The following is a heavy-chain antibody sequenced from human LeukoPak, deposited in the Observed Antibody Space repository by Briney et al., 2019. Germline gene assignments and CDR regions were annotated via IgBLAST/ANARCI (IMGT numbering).Heavy chain of an antibody. CDR3: AKDPPIVVVPAADYFDY. CDR2: ISGSGGST. Sequence: GGSLRLSCAASGFTFSSYAMSWVRQAPGKGLERVSAISGSGGSTYYADSVKGRFTISRDNSKNTLYLQMNSLRAEDTAVYYCAKDPPIVVVPAADYFDYLGQGTLVTVSS. D-gene: IGHD2-2*01. CDR1: GFTFSSYA. J-gene: IGHJ4*02. V-gene: IGHV3-23*01.